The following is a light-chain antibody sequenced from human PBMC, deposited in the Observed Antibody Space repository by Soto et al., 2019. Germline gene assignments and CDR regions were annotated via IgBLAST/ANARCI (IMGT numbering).Light chain of an antibody. Sequence: GLTQSPGTLSLSPGERATLSRRASQSVSSSYLAWYQQKPGQAPRLLIYGASSRATGIPDRFSGSGSGTDFTLTISRLEPEDFAVYYCQQYGSSPPTWTFAQGTKVDIK. V-gene: IGKV3-20*01. CDR2: GAS. J-gene: IGKJ1*01. CDR1: QSVSSSY. CDR3: QQYGSSPPTWT.